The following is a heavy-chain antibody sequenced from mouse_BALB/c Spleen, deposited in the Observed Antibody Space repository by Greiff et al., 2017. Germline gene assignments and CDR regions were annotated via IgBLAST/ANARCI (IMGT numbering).Heavy chain of an antibody. J-gene: IGHJ1*01. CDR3: ALITTVDWYFDV. V-gene: IGHV1S34*01. CDR1: GYSFTGYY. Sequence: LVKTGASVKISCKASGYSFTGYYMHWVKQSHGKSLEWIGYISCYNGATSYNQKFKGKATFTVDTSSSTAYMQFNSLTSEDSAVYYCALITTVDWYFDVWGAGTTVTVSS. D-gene: IGHD1-1*01. CDR2: ISCYNGAT.